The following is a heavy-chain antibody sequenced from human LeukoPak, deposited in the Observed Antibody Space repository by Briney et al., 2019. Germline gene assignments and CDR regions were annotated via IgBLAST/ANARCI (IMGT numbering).Heavy chain of an antibody. V-gene: IGHV1-2*02. CDR1: GYTFTSYA. J-gene: IGHJ3*02. CDR2: INPNSGGT. Sequence: GASVKVSCKASGYTFTSYAMNWVRQAPGQGLEWMGWINPNSGGTNYAQKFQGRVTMTRDTSISTAYMELSRLRSDDTAVYYCVRLGYCSGGSCYDDAFDIWGQGTMVTVSS. D-gene: IGHD2-15*01. CDR3: VRLGYCSGGSCYDDAFDI.